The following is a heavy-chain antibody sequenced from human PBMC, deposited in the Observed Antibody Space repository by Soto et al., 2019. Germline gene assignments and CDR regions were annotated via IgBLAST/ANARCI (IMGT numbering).Heavy chain of an antibody. CDR1: GGSFSGYY. V-gene: IGHV4-34*01. J-gene: IGHJ6*03. CDR2: INHSGST. D-gene: IGHD2-15*01. Sequence: SETLSLTCAVYGGSFSGYYWSWIRQPPGKGLEWIGEINHSGSTNYNPSLKSRVTISVDTSKNQFSLKLSSVTAADTAVYYCARCRDYYYYMDVWGKGTTVTVSS. CDR3: ARCRDYYYYMDV.